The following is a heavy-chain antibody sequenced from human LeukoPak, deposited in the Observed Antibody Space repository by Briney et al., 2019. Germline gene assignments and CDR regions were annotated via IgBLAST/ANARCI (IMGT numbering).Heavy chain of an antibody. CDR2: INPNSGDT. Sequence: GASVKVSCKASGYTFTAYYMHWVRQAPGQGLEWMGWINPNSGDTKIAQKFQGRVTMTRDTSISTAYMELSSLRSEDTAVYYCARLPDYYGSGSEGNWFDPWGQGTLVTVSS. V-gene: IGHV1-2*02. D-gene: IGHD3-10*01. CDR1: GYTFTAYY. J-gene: IGHJ5*02. CDR3: ARLPDYYGSGSEGNWFDP.